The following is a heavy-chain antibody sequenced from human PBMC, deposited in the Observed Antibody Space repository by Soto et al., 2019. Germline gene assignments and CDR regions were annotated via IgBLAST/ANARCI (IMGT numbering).Heavy chain of an antibody. CDR3: ARAIKRWEVHYYFDY. D-gene: IGHD1-26*01. V-gene: IGHV1-69*06. Sequence: QVVLLQSGAEVKEPGSSVRVSCKFSGSTFNNFAFSWVRQAPGHGPEWMGGIVVMSNTADYSQRFRDRVTITADTSTNTLYMELGSLTFEDTAVYYCARAIKRWEVHYYFDYWGQGTQVTVSS. J-gene: IGHJ4*02. CDR2: IVVMSNTA. CDR1: GSTFNNFA.